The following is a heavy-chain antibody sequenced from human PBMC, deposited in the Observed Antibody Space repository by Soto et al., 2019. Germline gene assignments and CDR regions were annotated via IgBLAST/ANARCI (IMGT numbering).Heavy chain of an antibody. CDR2: IYPSGST. V-gene: IGHV4-30-2*01. CDR1: GGSMSSGGYS. D-gene: IGHD5-12*01. J-gene: IGHJ4*02. Sequence: PSETLSLTCDVSGGSMSSGGYSWGWIRQPPGKGLECIGYIYPSGSTYYKPSLKSRVTISVDRSKNQFSLKLSSVTAADTAVYYCAAGGGLPRYYWGQGTLVTVS. CDR3: AAGGGLPRYY.